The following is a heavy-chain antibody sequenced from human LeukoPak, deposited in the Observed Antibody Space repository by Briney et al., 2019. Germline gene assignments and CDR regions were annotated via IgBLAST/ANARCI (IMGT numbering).Heavy chain of an antibody. D-gene: IGHD4-17*01. J-gene: IGHJ4*02. Sequence: PSETLSLTCTVSGGSISSYYWSWIRQPPGKGLEWIGYIYYSGSTNYNPSLKSRVTISVDTSKNQFPLKLSSVTAADTAVYYCARASTYGDLDYWGQGTLVTVSS. CDR2: IYYSGST. CDR1: GGSISSYY. V-gene: IGHV4-59*01. CDR3: ARASTYGDLDY.